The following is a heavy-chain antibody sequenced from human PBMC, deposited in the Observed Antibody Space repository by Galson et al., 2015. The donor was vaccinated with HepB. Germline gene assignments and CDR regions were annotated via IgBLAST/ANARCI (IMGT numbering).Heavy chain of an antibody. J-gene: IGHJ5*02. CDR2: INPSGGST. V-gene: IGHV1-46*01. Sequence: SVKVSCKASGYTLTSYYMHWVRQAPGQGLEWMGIINPSGGSTSYAQKFQGRVTMTRDTSTSTVYMELSSLRSEDTAVYYCARANGSGRDWFDPWGQGTLVTVSS. CDR1: GYTLTSYY. CDR3: ARANGSGRDWFDP. D-gene: IGHD3-10*01.